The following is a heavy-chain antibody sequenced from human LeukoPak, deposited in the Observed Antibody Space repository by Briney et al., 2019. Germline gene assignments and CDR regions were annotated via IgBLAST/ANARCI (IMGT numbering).Heavy chain of an antibody. CDR2: ISAYNGNT. D-gene: IGHD3-16*02. CDR3: AREATYYDYVWGSYRYSYFDY. CDR1: GYTFTSYG. Sequence: VASVKVSCKASGYTFTSYGISWVRQAPGQGLEWMGLISAYNGNTNYAQKLQGRVTMTTDKSTSTAYMELRSLRSDDTAVYYCAREATYYDYVWGSYRYSYFDYWGQGTLVTVSS. V-gene: IGHV1-18*01. J-gene: IGHJ4*02.